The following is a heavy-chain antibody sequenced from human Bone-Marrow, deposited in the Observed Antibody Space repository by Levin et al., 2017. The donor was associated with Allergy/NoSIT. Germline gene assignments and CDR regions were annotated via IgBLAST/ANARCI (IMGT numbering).Heavy chain of an antibody. Sequence: ASVKVSCEASGYMFSKFGVSWVRQAPGQRPEWMGWISGNTGRTKFAQKFQGRVTLTTDTSTSTGYMEIKSLRYDDTAVYYCARRTHRLLSHLVGMGVDQYYYGMDVWGQGTTVTVS. CDR3: ARRTHRLLSHLVGMGVDQYYYGMDV. V-gene: IGHV1-18*01. CDR2: ISGNTGRT. D-gene: IGHD3-10*01. J-gene: IGHJ6*02. CDR1: GYMFSKFG.